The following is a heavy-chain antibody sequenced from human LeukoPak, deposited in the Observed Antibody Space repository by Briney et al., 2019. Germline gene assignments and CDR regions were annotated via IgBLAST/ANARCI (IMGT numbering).Heavy chain of an antibody. V-gene: IGHV4-39*01. CDR3: ARQSSGYNALQFDY. D-gene: IGHD3-22*01. CDR2: IYYSGST. Sequence: SETLSLTCTVSGGSISSSSYYWGWIRQPPGKGLEWIGSIYYSGSTYYNPSLKSRVTISVDTSKNQFSLKLSSVTAADTAVYYCARQSSGYNALQFDYWGQGTLVTVSS. CDR1: GGSISSSSYY. J-gene: IGHJ4*02.